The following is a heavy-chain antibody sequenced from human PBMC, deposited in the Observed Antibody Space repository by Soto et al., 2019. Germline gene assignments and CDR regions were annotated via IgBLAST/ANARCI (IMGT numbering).Heavy chain of an antibody. CDR3: TRAYCSGGSCYLGY. CDR1: GFTFSGSA. CDR2: IRSKANSYAT. V-gene: IGHV3-73*01. J-gene: IGHJ4*02. Sequence: SGGSLRLSCAASGFTFSGSAMHWVRQASGKGLEWVGRIRSKANSYATAYAASVKGRFTISRDDSKNTAYLQMNSLKTEDTAVYYCTRAYCSGGSCYLGYWGQGTLVTVSS. D-gene: IGHD2-15*01.